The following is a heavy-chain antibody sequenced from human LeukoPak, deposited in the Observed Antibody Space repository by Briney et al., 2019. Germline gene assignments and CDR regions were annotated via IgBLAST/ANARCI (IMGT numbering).Heavy chain of an antibody. D-gene: IGHD2-15*01. V-gene: IGHV3-21*01. Sequence: GGSLRLSCAASGFTFSSYSMNWVRQAPGKGLEWVSSISSSSSYIYYADSVRGRFTISRDNAKNSLYLQMNSLRAEDTAVYYCARVRVGSYCSGGSCYYAAFDIWGQGTMVTVSS. CDR2: ISSSSSYI. CDR3: ARVRVGSYCSGGSCYYAAFDI. CDR1: GFTFSSYS. J-gene: IGHJ3*02.